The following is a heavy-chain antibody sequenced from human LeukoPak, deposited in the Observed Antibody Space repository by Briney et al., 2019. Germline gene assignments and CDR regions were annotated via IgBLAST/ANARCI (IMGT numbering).Heavy chain of an antibody. CDR1: GYTFTGYY. D-gene: IGHD6-13*01. Sequence: GASVKVSCKASGYTFTGYYVHWVRQAPGQGLEWRGGINPNSGGTNYAQKFQGRVTMTRDTSISTAYMELSRLRSDDTAVYYCARPHPLSSSWYPWFDPWGQGTLVTVSS. CDR3: ARPHPLSSSWYPWFDP. V-gene: IGHV1-2*02. CDR2: INPNSGGT. J-gene: IGHJ5*02.